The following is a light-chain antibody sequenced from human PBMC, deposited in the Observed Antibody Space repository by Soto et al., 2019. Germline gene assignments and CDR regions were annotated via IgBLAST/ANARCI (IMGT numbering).Light chain of an antibody. CDR3: SSYTSSSTLVV. J-gene: IGLJ2*01. Sequence: QSALTQPASVSGSPGQSITISCTGTSSDVGGYNYVSWYQQHPGKAPKLMIYDVSNRPSGVANRFSGSKSGNTASLTSSGLQAEDEGDYYSSSYTSSSTLVVFGGGTKLTVL. V-gene: IGLV2-14*01. CDR2: DVS. CDR1: SSDVGGYNY.